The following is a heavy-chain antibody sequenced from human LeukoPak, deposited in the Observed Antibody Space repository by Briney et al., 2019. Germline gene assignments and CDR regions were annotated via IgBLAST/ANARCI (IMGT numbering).Heavy chain of an antibody. V-gene: IGHV3-21*01. Sequence: KSGGSLRLSWAASGFTFSSYSMNWARQAPGKGLEWVSSISSSSSYIYYADSVKGRFTISRDNAKNSLYLQMNSLRAEDTAVYYCARGPFGEFDYWGQGTLVTVSS. CDR3: ARGPFGEFDY. J-gene: IGHJ4*02. CDR1: GFTFSSYS. CDR2: ISSSSSYI. D-gene: IGHD3-10*01.